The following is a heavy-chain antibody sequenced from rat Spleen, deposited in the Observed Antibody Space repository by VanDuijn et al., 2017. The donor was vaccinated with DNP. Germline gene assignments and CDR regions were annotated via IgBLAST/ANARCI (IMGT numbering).Heavy chain of an antibody. V-gene: IGHV2-27*01. CDR2: IQSGGST. Sequence: QVQLKESGPGLVQPSQTLSLTCTVAGFSLTNYHVDWVRQPPGKGLEWMGRIQSGGSTDYNSALKSRLSFSSDPSRSQVFLHMDSLQTEDTAMYFCARIGGANWGYYFDYWGQGVMVTVSS. CDR3: ARIGGANWGYYFDY. D-gene: IGHD5-1*01. CDR1: GFSLTNYH. J-gene: IGHJ2*01.